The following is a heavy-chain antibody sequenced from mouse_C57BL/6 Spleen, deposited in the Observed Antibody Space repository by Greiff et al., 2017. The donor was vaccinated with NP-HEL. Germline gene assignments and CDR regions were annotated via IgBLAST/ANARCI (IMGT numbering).Heavy chain of an antibody. CDR2: IDPENGDT. D-gene: IGHD2-4*01. Sequence: EVQLVESGAELVRPGASVKLSCTASGFNIKDDYMHWVKQRPEQGLEWIGWIDPENGDTEYASKFQGKATITADTSSNTAYLQLSSLTSEDTAVYYCTVYDYDRVAYWGQGTLVTVSA. V-gene: IGHV14-4*01. CDR1: GFNIKDDY. J-gene: IGHJ3*01. CDR3: TVYDYDRVAY.